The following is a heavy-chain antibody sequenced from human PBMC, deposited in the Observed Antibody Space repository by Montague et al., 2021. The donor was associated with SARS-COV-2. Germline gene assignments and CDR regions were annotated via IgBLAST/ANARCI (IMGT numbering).Heavy chain of an antibody. CDR1: GGSISTYP. Sequence: SETLSLTCTLSGGSISTYPWSWIRQPAGKALEWIGRIHSNGDTTYNPSLKSRVTMSVDTSKNQFSLKMTSVTAADTAMYYCARGSGHYYSPFDNWGQGSLVTVSS. CDR2: IHSNGDT. CDR3: ARGSGHYYSPFDN. J-gene: IGHJ4*02. V-gene: IGHV4-4*07. D-gene: IGHD2-15*01.